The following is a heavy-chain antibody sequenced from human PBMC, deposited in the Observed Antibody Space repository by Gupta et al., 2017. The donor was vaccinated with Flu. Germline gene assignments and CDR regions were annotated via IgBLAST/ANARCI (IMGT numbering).Heavy chain of an antibody. CDR2: IAYDGSNK. V-gene: IGHV3-30*18. J-gene: IGHJ4*02. CDR1: GFTFSSYG. CDR3: AKDLMQYVDTAMDAELDY. D-gene: IGHD5-18*01. Sequence: QVQLVASGGGVVQPGRSLRLSCAASGFTFSSYGMHWVRQAPGKGLEWVAVIAYDGSNKYYADSVKGRFTISRDNSKNTLYLQMNSLRAEDTAVYYCAKDLMQYVDTAMDAELDYWGQGTLVTVSS.